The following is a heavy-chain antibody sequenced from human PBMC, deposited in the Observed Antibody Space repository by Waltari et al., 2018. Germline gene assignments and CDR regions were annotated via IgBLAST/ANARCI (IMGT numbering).Heavy chain of an antibody. CDR3: ARLSCTSSSCHRKNAFDM. D-gene: IGHD2-2*01. CDR2: IYSSGNP. CDR1: GGPIGSYY. Sequence: QVQLQESGPGLVKPSETLSLTCTVSGGPIGSYYWTWIRQPPVKGLEWIGYIYSSGNPHHNPSLRSRVTISVETSKNQFSLTLSSVSAADTAVYYCARLSCTSSSCHRKNAFDMWGQGTMVIVSS. J-gene: IGHJ3*02. V-gene: IGHV4-59*12.